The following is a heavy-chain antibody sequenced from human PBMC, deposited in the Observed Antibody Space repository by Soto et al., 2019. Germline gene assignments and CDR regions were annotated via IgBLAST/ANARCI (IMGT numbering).Heavy chain of an antibody. CDR1: GYTFTSYY. D-gene: IGHD2-15*01. CDR3: ARVCCRVSSFYAVDF. CDR2: INPSGGST. V-gene: IGHV1-46*01. Sequence: QVQLVQSGAEVKEPGASVKVSCKASGYTFTSYYLHWVRQAPGQGLEWMGIINPSGGSTKYAQKFQGRVTMTRGTSSSTVVMELSSLRSEDTSLYYFARVCCRVSSFYAVDFWGQITLVTVSS. J-gene: IGHJ4*02.